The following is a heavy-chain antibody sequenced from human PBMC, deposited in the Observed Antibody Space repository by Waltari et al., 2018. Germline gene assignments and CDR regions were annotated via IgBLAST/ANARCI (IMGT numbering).Heavy chain of an antibody. Sequence: QVQLQESGPGLVKPSQTLSLTCTVSGGSLSSGGYYWSWIRQHPGKGLEWIGYIYYSGSTYYNPSLKSRVTISVDTSKNQFSLKLSSVTAADTAVYYCARGQVPEFWSGEYKGWDYWGQGTLVTVSS. CDR1: GGSLSSGGYY. V-gene: IGHV4-31*03. J-gene: IGHJ4*02. CDR2: IYYSGST. D-gene: IGHD3-3*01. CDR3: ARGQVPEFWSGEYKGWDY.